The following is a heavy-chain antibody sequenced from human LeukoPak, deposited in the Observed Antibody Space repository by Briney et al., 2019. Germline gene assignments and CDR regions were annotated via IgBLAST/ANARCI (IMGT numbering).Heavy chain of an antibody. V-gene: IGHV1-2*02. CDR2: INPNSGGT. Sequence: ASVKVSCKASGYTFTGYYMHWVRQAPGQGLEWMGWINPNSGGTNYAQKLQGRVTMTTDTSTSTAYMELRSLRSDDTAVYYCARDPEYYYDSSGYWNYWGQGTLVTVSS. J-gene: IGHJ4*02. CDR3: ARDPEYYYDSSGYWNY. CDR1: GYTFTGYY. D-gene: IGHD3-22*01.